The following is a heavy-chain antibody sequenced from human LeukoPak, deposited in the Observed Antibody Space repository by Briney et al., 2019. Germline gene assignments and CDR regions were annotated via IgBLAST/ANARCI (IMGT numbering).Heavy chain of an antibody. Sequence: ASVKVSCKVSGYTLTELSMHWVRQAPGKGLEWMGGFDPEDGETIYAQKFQGRVTMTEDTSTDTAYMELSSPRAEDTAVYYCARGPPPQRFGGPYYKGYFENWGQGTLVTVSS. D-gene: IGHD3-22*01. CDR1: GYTLTELS. J-gene: IGHJ4*02. CDR2: FDPEDGET. V-gene: IGHV1-24*01. CDR3: ARGPPPQRFGGPYYKGYFEN.